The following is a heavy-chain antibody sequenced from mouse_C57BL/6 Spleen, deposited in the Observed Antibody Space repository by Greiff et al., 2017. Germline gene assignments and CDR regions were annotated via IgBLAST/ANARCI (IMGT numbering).Heavy chain of an antibody. CDR3: TRDGTDY. D-gene: IGHD1-2*01. V-gene: IGHV1-15*01. J-gene: IGHJ2*01. Sequence: VQLKQSGAELVRPGASVTLSCKASGYTFTDYEMHWVKQTPVHGLEWIGAIDPETGGTAYNQKFKGKAILTADKSSSTAYMELRSLTSGDSAVYYCTRDGTDYWGQGTTPTVSS. CDR2: IDPETGGT. CDR1: GYTFTDYE.